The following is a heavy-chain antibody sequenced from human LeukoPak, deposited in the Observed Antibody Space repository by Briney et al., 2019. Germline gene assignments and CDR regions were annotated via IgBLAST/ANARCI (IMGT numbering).Heavy chain of an antibody. CDR2: MNPNSGNS. D-gene: IGHD6-13*01. V-gene: IGHV1-8*01. Sequence: ASVKVSCKASGYTFTSYDINWVRQATGQGLEWMGWMNPNSGNSGYAQKFQGRITMTRNTSISTAYMELSSLTSEDTAVYYCARIAAAGNRRLNYWGQGTLVTVSS. CDR1: GYTFTSYD. CDR3: ARIAAAGNRRLNY. J-gene: IGHJ4*02.